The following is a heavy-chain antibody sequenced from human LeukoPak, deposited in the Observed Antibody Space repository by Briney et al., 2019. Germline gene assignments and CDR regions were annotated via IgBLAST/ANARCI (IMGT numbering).Heavy chain of an antibody. J-gene: IGHJ4*02. D-gene: IGHD3-10*01. Sequence: ASVKVSCKASGYTFTGYYMHWVRQAPGQGLEWMGWINPNSGGTNYAQKFQGRVTMTRDTSISTAYMELSRLRSDDTAVYYCAKIMYYYGSGSFDYWGQGTLVTDSS. CDR1: GYTFTGYY. CDR2: INPNSGGT. V-gene: IGHV1-2*02. CDR3: AKIMYYYGSGSFDY.